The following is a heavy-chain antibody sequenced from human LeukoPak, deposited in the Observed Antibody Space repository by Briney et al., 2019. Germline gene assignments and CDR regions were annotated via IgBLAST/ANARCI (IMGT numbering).Heavy chain of an antibody. J-gene: IGHJ4*02. Sequence: SETLSLTCTVSGGSISSSSYYWGWIRQPPGKGLEWIGSIYYSGSTYYNPSLKSRVTISVDTSKNQFSLKLSSVTAADTAVYYCARSSSIAVALDYWGQGTLVTVSS. CDR1: GGSISSSSYY. CDR3: ARSSSIAVALDY. CDR2: IYYSGST. V-gene: IGHV4-39*07. D-gene: IGHD6-19*01.